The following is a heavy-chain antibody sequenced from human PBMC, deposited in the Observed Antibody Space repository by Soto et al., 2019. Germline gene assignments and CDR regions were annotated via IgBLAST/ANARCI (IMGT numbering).Heavy chain of an antibody. V-gene: IGHV4-59*08. CDR1: GGSISGYY. CDR2: MYKTGST. Sequence: PSETLSLTCTVSGGSISGYYWSWIRQPPGKGLEWIGYMYKTGSTVYNPSFKSRVTISVDTSKNQFSLLLNSVTPEDTAVYYCARVSFDHFVHWFDPWGQGTLVTVSS. J-gene: IGHJ5*02. D-gene: IGHD3-9*01. CDR3: ARVSFDHFVHWFDP.